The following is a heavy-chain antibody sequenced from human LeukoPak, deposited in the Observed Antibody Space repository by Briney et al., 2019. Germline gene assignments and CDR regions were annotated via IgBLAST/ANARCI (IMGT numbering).Heavy chain of an antibody. D-gene: IGHD4-11*01. V-gene: IGHV3-48*02. CDR3: ARDRTTVTTSALDD. CDR1: EFSFRSHD. Sequence: GGSLRLSCVASEFSFRSHDMNWVRQAPGKGLEWVSYISGSSNAIYYADSVKGRFTISRDNAKNSLYLQMNSLRDEDTAVYYCARDRTTVTTSALDDWGQGTLVTVSS. J-gene: IGHJ4*02. CDR2: ISGSSNAI.